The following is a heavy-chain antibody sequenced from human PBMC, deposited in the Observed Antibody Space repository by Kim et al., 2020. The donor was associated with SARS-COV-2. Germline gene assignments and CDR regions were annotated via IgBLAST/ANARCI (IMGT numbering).Heavy chain of an antibody. D-gene: IGHD6-6*01. CDR2: IYYSGST. CDR3: ARVSDGSSSGLFFDY. Sequence: SETLSLTCTVSGGSISSGGYYWSWIRQHPGKGLEWIGYIYYSGSTYYNPSLKSRVTISVDTSKNQFSLKLSSVTAADTAVYYCARVSDGSSSGLFFDYWGQGTLVTVSS. CDR1: GGSISSGGYY. V-gene: IGHV4-31*03. J-gene: IGHJ4*02.